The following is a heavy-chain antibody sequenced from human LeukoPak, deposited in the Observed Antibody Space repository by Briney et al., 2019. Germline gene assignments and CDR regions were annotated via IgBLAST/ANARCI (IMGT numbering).Heavy chain of an antibody. J-gene: IGHJ4*02. V-gene: IGHV4-59*01. Sequence: SETLSLTSTVSGGSINSYTWSWIRQPPGKGLECIGHIYYTGGTYYKPSLESRVTISVDTAKNQISLKLSSVTAADTAVYYCARYEEFSTGYSASSPRHYFDHWGQGTLVTVSS. CDR1: GGSINSYT. D-gene: IGHD3/OR15-3a*01. CDR2: IYYTGGT. CDR3: ARYEEFSTGYSASSPRHYFDH.